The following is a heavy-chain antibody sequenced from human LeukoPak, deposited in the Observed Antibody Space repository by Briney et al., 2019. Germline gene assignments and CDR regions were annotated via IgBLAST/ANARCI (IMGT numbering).Heavy chain of an antibody. CDR3: ARVEYSGYDYRGAFDI. CDR2: IYYTGST. V-gene: IGHV4-61*01. CDR1: GGSLSSSSYY. J-gene: IGHJ3*02. D-gene: IGHD5-12*01. Sequence: SETLSLTCTVSGGSLSSSSYYWSWVRQPPGTGLEWVGYIYYTGSTNYNPSLKSRATISVDTSKNQFSLKLSSVTAADTAVYYCARVEYSGYDYRGAFDIWGQGTMVTVSS.